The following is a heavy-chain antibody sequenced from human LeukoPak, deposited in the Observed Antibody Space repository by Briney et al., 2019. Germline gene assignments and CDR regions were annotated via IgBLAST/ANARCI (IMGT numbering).Heavy chain of an antibody. CDR3: ATEYSTRGGFDY. D-gene: IGHD6-6*01. CDR1: GYTFTGYY. Sequence: ASVKVSCKASGYTFTGYYMHWVRQAPGQGLEWMGWINPNSGGTNYAQKLQGRVTMTRDTSISTAYMELSRLRSDDTAVCYCATEYSTRGGFDYWGQGPLVTVSS. CDR2: INPNSGGT. J-gene: IGHJ4*02. V-gene: IGHV1-2*02.